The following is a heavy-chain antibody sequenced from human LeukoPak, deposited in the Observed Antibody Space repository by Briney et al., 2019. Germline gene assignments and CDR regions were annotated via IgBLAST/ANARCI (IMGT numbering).Heavy chain of an antibody. J-gene: IGHJ6*03. V-gene: IGHV3-30*02. CDR3: TKVMRHSSWYYYNMPYYYYYYMDV. CDR2: IRYDGSNK. Sequence: PGGSLRLSCAASGFTFSSYGMHWVRQAPGKGLEWVAFIRYDGSNKYYADSVKGRFTISRDNSKNTLYLQMNSLRAEDTAVYYCTKVMRHSSWYYYNMPYYYYYYMDVWGKGTTVTVSS. D-gene: IGHD6-13*01. CDR1: GFTFSSYG.